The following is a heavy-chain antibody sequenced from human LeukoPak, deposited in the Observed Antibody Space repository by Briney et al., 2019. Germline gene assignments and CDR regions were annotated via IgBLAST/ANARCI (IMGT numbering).Heavy chain of an antibody. D-gene: IGHD2-15*01. V-gene: IGHV4-4*07. CDR1: GGSISSYY. CDR3: ARGVLGYCSGGSCYSLQFDI. Sequence: SETLSLTCTVSGGSISSYYWSWIRQPAGKGLEWIGRIYTSGSTNYNPSLKSRVTMSVDTSKNQFSPKLSSVTAADTAVYYCARGVLGYCSGGSCYSLQFDIWGQGTMVTVSS. J-gene: IGHJ3*02. CDR2: IYTSGST.